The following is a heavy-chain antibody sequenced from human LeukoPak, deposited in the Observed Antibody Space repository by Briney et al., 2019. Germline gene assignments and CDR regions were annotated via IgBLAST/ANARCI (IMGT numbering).Heavy chain of an antibody. Sequence: GESLQISCKGSGYSFTSYWIGWVRQMPGKGLEWMGIIYPGDSDTRYSPSFQGQVTISADKSISTAYLQWSSLKASDTAMYYCARPFCSGGSCYSGYMDVWGKGTTVTVSS. V-gene: IGHV5-51*01. J-gene: IGHJ6*03. CDR1: GYSFTSYW. CDR3: ARPFCSGGSCYSGYMDV. CDR2: IYPGDSDT. D-gene: IGHD2-15*01.